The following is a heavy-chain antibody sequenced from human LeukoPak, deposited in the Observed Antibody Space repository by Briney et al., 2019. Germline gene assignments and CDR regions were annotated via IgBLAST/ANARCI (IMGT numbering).Heavy chain of an antibody. CDR1: GFTFNNAC. D-gene: IGHD1-26*01. CDR3: TRIIKSGSFDY. V-gene: IGHV3-15*01. Sequence: GGSLRLSCAASGFTFNNACMSWVRQAPGKGLEWVGRKSKTDGGTTDYAAPVIGRFTISRDDSKNTLYLQMNSLKIEDTAVYYCTRIIKSGSFDYWGQGVLVTVSS. J-gene: IGHJ4*02. CDR2: KSKTDGGTT.